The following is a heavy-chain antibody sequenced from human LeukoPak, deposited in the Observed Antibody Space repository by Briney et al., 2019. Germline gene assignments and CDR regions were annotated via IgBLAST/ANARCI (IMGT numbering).Heavy chain of an antibody. CDR2: IYPGDSDA. CDR1: GSIFTNYW. CDR3: ARPGGGEDPLAFDI. D-gene: IGHD4-23*01. V-gene: IGHV5-51*01. Sequence: GAPRHSSAKCSGSIFTNYWIGWVRPLPKKVLEGTGIIYPGDSDARYSPSFQGQFTISADKSISTPYLQWSSLKASVTAMYYCARPGGGEDPLAFDIWGQGTMVTVSS. J-gene: IGHJ3*02.